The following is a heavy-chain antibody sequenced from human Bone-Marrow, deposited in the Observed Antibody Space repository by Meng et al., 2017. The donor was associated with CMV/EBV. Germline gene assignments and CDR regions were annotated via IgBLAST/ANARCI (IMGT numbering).Heavy chain of an antibody. CDR2: IYYSGST. CDR3: ARDLTVTTSYYYGMDV. Sequence: SETLSLTCTVSGGSISSSSYYWGWVRQPPGKGLEWIGSIYYSGSTHYNPSLKSRVTISVDTSKNQFSLKLSSVTAADTAVYYCARDLTVTTSYYYGMDVWGQGTTVTVSS. J-gene: IGHJ6*02. CDR1: GGSISSSSYY. D-gene: IGHD4-17*01. V-gene: IGHV4-39*07.